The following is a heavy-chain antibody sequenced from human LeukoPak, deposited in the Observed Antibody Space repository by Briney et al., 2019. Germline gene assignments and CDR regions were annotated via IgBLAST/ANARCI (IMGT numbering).Heavy chain of an antibody. CDR1: GFTFSTYA. J-gene: IGHJ5*02. V-gene: IGHV3-23*01. CDR2: ISGGGGNT. CDR3: AKDPNYYDSIGPSGP. Sequence: PGGSLRLSCAASGFTFSTYAMNWVRQAPGKGLEWVSAISGGGGNTYYADSVKGRFTISRDNSKNTPYLQMNSLRAEDTAIYYCAKDPNYYDSIGPSGPWGQGTLVTVSS. D-gene: IGHD3-22*01.